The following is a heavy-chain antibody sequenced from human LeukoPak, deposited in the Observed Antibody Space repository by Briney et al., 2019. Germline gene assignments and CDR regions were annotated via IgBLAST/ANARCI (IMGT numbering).Heavy chain of an antibody. CDR1: GFTFSSYA. D-gene: IGHD2-2*01. CDR2: ISGSGGST. V-gene: IGHV3-23*01. J-gene: IGHJ3*02. Sequence: GGSLRLSCAASGFTFSSYAMSWVRQAPGKGLEWVSAISGSGGSTYYADSVKGRFTISRDNSKNTLYLQMNSLRTEDTALYYCAKGGEYSTSWDDTFDIWGQGTMVTVSS. CDR3: AKGGEYSTSWDDTFDI.